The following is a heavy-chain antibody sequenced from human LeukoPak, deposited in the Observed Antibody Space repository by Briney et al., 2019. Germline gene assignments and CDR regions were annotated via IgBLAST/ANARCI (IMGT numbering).Heavy chain of an antibody. V-gene: IGHV4-39*07. CDR1: GGSISSSSYY. Sequence: SETLSLTCTVSGGSISSSSYYWGWIRQPPGKGLEWIGSIYYSGSTYYNPSLKSRVTISVDTSRNQFSLKLSSVTAAGTAVYYCARGQRYCSSTSCYVFDYWGQGTLVTVSS. J-gene: IGHJ4*02. D-gene: IGHD2-2*01. CDR3: ARGQRYCSSTSCYVFDY. CDR2: IYYSGST.